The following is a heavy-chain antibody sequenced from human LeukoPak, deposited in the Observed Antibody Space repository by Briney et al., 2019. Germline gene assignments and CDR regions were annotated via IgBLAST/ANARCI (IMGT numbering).Heavy chain of an antibody. V-gene: IGHV3-23*01. CDR1: GFTFSNYA. Sequence: GGSLRLSCAASGFTFSNYAMSWVRQAPGKGLEWVSLISGSGGSTYHADSVKARFTISRDNSKNTLYLQMNSLRAEDTAVYYCAMGPRQKRGLNTYWGQGTLVTVSS. J-gene: IGHJ4*02. D-gene: IGHD1-26*01. CDR3: AMGPRQKRGLNTY. CDR2: ISGSGGST.